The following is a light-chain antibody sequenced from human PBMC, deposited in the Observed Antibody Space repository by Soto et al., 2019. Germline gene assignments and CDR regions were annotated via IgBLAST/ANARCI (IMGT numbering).Light chain of an antibody. CDR2: EEN. J-gene: IGLJ2*01. Sequence: NFMLTQPHSVSESPGKTVTISCTRSSGSIASNYVQWYQQRPGSAPTTVIYEENQRPSGVPDRFSGSIDSASNSASLTISGLKPEDEADYYCQSYDSSNHVVFGGGTKLTVL. CDR3: QSYDSSNHVV. CDR1: SGSIASNY. V-gene: IGLV6-57*04.